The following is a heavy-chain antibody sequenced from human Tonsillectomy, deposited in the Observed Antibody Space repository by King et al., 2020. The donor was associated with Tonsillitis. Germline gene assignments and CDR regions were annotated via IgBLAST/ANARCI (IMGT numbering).Heavy chain of an antibody. CDR3: ARGGSYSGYGDAFNI. CDR2: ISFDGNNK. D-gene: IGHD5-12*01. V-gene: IGHV3-30-3*01. J-gene: IGHJ3*02. Sequence: VQLVESGGGVVQPGRSLRLSCAASGFTFSSNAMHLVRQAPGKGLEWVAVISFDGNNKYYADSVKGRFTISPDNSKNKLYLQMNSLRPEDTALYYCARGGSYSGYGDAFNIWGQGTMVTVSS. CDR1: GFTFSSNA.